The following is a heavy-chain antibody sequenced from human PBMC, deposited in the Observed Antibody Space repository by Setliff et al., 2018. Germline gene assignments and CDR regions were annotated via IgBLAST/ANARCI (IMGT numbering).Heavy chain of an antibody. CDR1: SASFSGSY. CDR3: ARGSRIAGRAIDF. V-gene: IGHV4-34*01. CDR2: INHSGSP. D-gene: IGHD6-6*01. J-gene: IGHJ4*02. Sequence: SETLSLTCAVYSASFSGSYCSWIRQSPGKGLEWIGEINHTGSPNWIGEINHSGSPNYSPSLKSRVTISVDTSKNQFSLKLSSVTAADTAVYYCARGSRIAGRAIDFWGQGTLVTVSS.